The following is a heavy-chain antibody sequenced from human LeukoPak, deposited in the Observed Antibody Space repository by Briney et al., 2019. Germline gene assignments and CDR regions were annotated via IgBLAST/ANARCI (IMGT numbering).Heavy chain of an antibody. V-gene: IGHV3-11*01. CDR1: GFTFSDYY. D-gene: IGHD5-24*01. J-gene: IGHJ3*02. Sequence: GGSLRLSCAASGFTFSDYYMSWIRQAPGKGLDWVSYISSSGGNTYYADSVKGRSTISRDNAKNSLFLQMNSLRAEDTAVYYCARAIYDGFDIWGQGKMVTVSS. CDR2: ISSSGGNT. CDR3: ARAIYDGFDI.